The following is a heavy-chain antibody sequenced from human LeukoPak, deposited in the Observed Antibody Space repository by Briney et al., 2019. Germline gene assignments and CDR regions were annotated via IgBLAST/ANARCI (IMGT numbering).Heavy chain of an antibody. Sequence: GGSLRLSCAASGFTFDDYAMHGVRQAPGKGLEGVSGISWNSGSIGYADSVKGRFTISRDNAKNSLYLQMNSLRAEDTALYYCAKDKSYYGPRYYFDYWGQGTLVTVSS. J-gene: IGHJ4*02. CDR3: AKDKSYYGPRYYFDY. D-gene: IGHD3-10*01. V-gene: IGHV3-9*01. CDR2: ISWNSGSI. CDR1: GFTFDDYA.